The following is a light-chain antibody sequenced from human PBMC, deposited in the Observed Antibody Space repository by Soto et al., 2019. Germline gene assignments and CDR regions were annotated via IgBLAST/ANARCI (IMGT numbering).Light chain of an antibody. J-gene: IGKJ4*01. CDR3: QQYSTWLLT. CDR1: QSVSST. Sequence: EVVMTQSPATLSVSPGERATLSCRASQSVSSTLAWYQQKPGQAPRLLIYGASTRATGIPARFSGSGSGTEFTLTISSLQSEDSAVYYCQQYSTWLLTFGGGTKVEIK. CDR2: GAS. V-gene: IGKV3-15*01.